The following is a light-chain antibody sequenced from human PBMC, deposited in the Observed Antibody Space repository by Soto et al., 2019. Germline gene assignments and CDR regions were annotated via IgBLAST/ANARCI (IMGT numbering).Light chain of an antibody. Sequence: DMEMTQSPSSLSASVGDRVTITCRASQSISNYLNWYQHTPGKVPKLLIYAASSLQSGVQTRFSGSGSGTDFTLTINSLQPEDFATYYCQQSYGTPLTFGGGTKIEIK. CDR2: AAS. V-gene: IGKV1-39*01. CDR1: QSISNY. J-gene: IGKJ4*01. CDR3: QQSYGTPLT.